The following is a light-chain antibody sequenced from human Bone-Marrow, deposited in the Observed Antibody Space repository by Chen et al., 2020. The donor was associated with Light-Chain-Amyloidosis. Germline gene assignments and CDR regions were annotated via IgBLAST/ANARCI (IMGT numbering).Light chain of an antibody. CDR1: NIGSTS. CDR2: DDS. J-gene: IGLJ3*02. V-gene: IGLV3-21*02. Sequence: SYVLTQPSSVSVAPEQTATIACGGNNIGSTSVHWYQQTPGQAPLLVVYDDSDRPSGIPERLSGSNSVNTATLTISRVEAGDEADYYCQVWDRSSDRPVFGGGTKLTVL. CDR3: QVWDRSSDRPV.